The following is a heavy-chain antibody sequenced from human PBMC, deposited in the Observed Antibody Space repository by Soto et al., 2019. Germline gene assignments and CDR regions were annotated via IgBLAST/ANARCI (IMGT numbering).Heavy chain of an antibody. Sequence: SGGSLRLSSAASGFTFSSYDMHWVRQATGKGLEWVSAIGTAGDTYYPGSVKGRFTISRENAKNSLYLQMNSLRAGDTAVYYCARASPGIAVAGTYYYYGMDVWGQGTTVTVSS. V-gene: IGHV3-13*01. CDR1: GFTFSSYD. D-gene: IGHD6-19*01. J-gene: IGHJ6*02. CDR3: ARASPGIAVAGTYYYYGMDV. CDR2: IGTAGDT.